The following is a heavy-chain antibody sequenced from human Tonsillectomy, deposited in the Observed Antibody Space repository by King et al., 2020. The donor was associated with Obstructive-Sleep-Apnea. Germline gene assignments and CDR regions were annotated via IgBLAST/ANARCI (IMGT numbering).Heavy chain of an antibody. J-gene: IGHJ4*02. CDR1: GFTVSSNY. Sequence: VQLVESGGGLVQPGGSLRLSCAASGFTVSSNYVSWVRQAPGKGLEWVSVIYSGGSTYYADSVKGRFTITRDNSKNTLYLQMDSLRAEDTAVYYCARDVKIAAGGNWGQGPRVPVS. V-gene: IGHV3-66*01. CDR2: IYSGGST. D-gene: IGHD6-13*01. CDR3: ARDVKIAAGGN.